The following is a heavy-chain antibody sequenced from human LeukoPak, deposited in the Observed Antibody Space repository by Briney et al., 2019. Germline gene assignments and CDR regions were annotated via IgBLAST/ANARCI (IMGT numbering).Heavy chain of an antibody. J-gene: IGHJ4*02. D-gene: IGHD5-24*01. Sequence: SETLSLTCTVSGSSISSYYWTWVRQPTGRGLEWIGYIYYRGSTTYNPSLKSRVTISVDTSESQFSLKLSSVTAADTAVHYCARERLVEMSTIFDFWGQGTLVTVSS. CDR3: ARERLVEMSTIFDF. CDR1: GSSISSYY. V-gene: IGHV4-59*01. CDR2: IYYRGST.